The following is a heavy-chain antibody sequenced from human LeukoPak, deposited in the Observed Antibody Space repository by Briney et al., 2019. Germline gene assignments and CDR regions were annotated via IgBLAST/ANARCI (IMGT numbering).Heavy chain of an antibody. D-gene: IGHD6-19*01. CDR1: GFTFSSYE. V-gene: IGHV3-21*01. CDR3: ARLAVAGTFDY. Sequence: PGGSLRLSCAASGFTFSSYEMNWVRQAPGKGLEWVSSISSSSSYIYYADSVKGRFTISRDNAKNSLYLQMNSLRAEDTAVYYCARLAVAGTFDYWGQGTLVTVSS. CDR2: ISSSSSYI. J-gene: IGHJ4*02.